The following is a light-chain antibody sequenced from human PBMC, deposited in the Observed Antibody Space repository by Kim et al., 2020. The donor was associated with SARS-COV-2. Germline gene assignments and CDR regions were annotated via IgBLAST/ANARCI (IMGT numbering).Light chain of an antibody. CDR3: NSRDSNDNVV. Sequence: SSELTQDPAVSVALGQTVRITCQGDSLRSYYATWYQQKPGQAPILVIYGKNNRPSGIPDRFSGSSSGNKASLIITGTQAGDEADYYCNSRDSNDNVVFGG. J-gene: IGLJ2*01. CDR2: GKN. V-gene: IGLV3-19*01. CDR1: SLRSYY.